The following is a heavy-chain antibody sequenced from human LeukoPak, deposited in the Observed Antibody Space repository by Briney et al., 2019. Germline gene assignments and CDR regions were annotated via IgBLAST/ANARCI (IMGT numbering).Heavy chain of an antibody. D-gene: IGHD4-17*01. V-gene: IGHV4-34*01. CDR1: GGSFSGYY. CDR2: INHSGST. Sequence: SETLSLTCAVYGGSFSGYYWSWIRQPPGKGLEWIGEINHSGSTNYNPSLKSRVTISVDTSKNQFSLKLSSVTAADTAVYYCARDVTTTVTRPRYFDLWGRGTLVTVSS. J-gene: IGHJ2*01. CDR3: ARDVTTTVTRPRYFDL.